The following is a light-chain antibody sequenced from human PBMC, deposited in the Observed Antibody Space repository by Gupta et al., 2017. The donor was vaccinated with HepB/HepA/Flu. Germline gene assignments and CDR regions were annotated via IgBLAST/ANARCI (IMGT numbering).Light chain of an antibody. V-gene: IGLV1-51*01. Sequence: SVLTHPPSVSPAPGQKVAISCSGSSSNIGNNYIYWFHQVPGTAPKPIIYQSDKRPSGIPDRFSGAKSGTSATLGITGRQNGDEADYYCATWDSSLNVWVFGGGTKLTVL. CDR3: ATWDSSLNVWV. CDR1: SSNIGNNY. CDR2: QSD. J-gene: IGLJ3*02.